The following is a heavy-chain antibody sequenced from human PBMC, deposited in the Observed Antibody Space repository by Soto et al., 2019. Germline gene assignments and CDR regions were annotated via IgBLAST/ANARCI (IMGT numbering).Heavy chain of an antibody. CDR3: ARGKDENLLDL. CDR2: INHSGST. CDR1: GASIYNGGYF. Sequence: SETLSLTCSVSGASIYNGGYFWSWIRQPPGKGLEWIGEINHSGSTNYNPSLKSRVTISVDTSKNQFSLKLSSVTAADTAVYYCARGKDENLLDLWGQGTLVTGSS. J-gene: IGHJ5*02. V-gene: IGHV4-34*01.